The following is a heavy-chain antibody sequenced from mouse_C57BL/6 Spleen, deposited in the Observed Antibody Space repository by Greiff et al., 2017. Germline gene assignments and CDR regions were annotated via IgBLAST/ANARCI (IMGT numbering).Heavy chain of an antibody. J-gene: IGHJ3*01. V-gene: IGHV1-69*01. CDR1: GYTFTSYW. CDR3: AREWFAY. CDR2: IDPSDSYT. Sequence: QVQLKQPGAELVMPGASVKLSCKTSGYTFTSYWMHWVKQRPGQGLEWIGEIDPSDSYTNYNQKFKGKSTLTVDKSSSTAYMQLSSLTSEDSAVYYCAREWFAYWGQGTLVTVSA.